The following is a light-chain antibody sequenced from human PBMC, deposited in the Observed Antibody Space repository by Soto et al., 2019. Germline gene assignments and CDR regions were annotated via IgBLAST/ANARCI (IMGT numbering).Light chain of an antibody. CDR3: QSYDSSLRNVI. J-gene: IGLJ2*01. V-gene: IGLV1-40*01. Sequence: QSVLTQPPSVSGAPGQGVTISCTGGSSNIGANYDVHWYQQLPGTAPKVLIYGNSNRPSGVPDRFSGSKSGTSASLAITGLQVEDEAAYYCQSYDSSLRNVIFGGGTKLTVL. CDR1: SSNIGANYD. CDR2: GNS.